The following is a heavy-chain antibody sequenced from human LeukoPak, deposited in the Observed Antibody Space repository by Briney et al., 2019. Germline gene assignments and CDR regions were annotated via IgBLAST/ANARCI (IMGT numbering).Heavy chain of an antibody. Sequence: SQTLSLTCAISGDSVASKSAAWNWIRQSPSRGLEWLGRTYYRYKWYNDYAVSVKSRITIHPDTSKNRCSLQLSSGTPEDTAVYYCARAYWYFYLWGRGALGTVSS. CDR1: GDSVASKSAA. J-gene: IGHJ2*01. CDR3: ARAYWYFYL. CDR2: TYYRYKWYN. V-gene: IGHV6-1*01.